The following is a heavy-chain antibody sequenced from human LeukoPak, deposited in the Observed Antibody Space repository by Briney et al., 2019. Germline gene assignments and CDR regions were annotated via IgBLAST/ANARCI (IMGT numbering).Heavy chain of an antibody. V-gene: IGHV1-2*02. CDR1: GYTFTGYY. CDR3: ARAPNSLRFLPIGLPSGY. J-gene: IGHJ4*02. CDR2: INPNSGGT. D-gene: IGHD3-3*01. Sequence: ASVKVSCKASGYTFTGYYMHWVRQAPGQGLEWMGWINPNSGGTNYARKFQGRVTMTRDTSISTAYMELSRLRSGDTAVYYCARAPNSLRFLPIGLPSGYWGQGTLVTVSS.